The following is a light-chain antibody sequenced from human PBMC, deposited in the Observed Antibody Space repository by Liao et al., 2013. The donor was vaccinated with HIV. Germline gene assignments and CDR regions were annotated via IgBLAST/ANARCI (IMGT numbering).Light chain of an antibody. CDR3: QSADSSGTYRV. CDR1: VLAKQY. J-gene: IGLJ1*01. CDR2: KDS. Sequence: SYELTQPPSVSVSPGQTARITCSGDVLAKQYVFWYQQKPGQAPVLVIYKDSERPSGIPERFSGSSSGTTVTLTISGVQAEDEADYYCQSADSSGTYRVFGTGTKVTVL. V-gene: IGLV3-25*03.